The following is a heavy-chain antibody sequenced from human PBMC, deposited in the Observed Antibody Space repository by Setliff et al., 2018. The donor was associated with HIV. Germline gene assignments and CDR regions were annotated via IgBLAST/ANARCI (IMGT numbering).Heavy chain of an antibody. CDR2: INGYNGNT. J-gene: IGHJ4*02. CDR3: VRDPGGVYSPPDY. CDR1: GYSFTTSG. Sequence: PGPSVKVSCKASGYSFTTSGISWVRQAPGQGLEWMAWINGYNGNTNYAPKFQVRVTMTTDTSTSTAYMELRSLRSDDTAVYYCVRDPGGVYSPPDYWGQGTLVTVSS. V-gene: IGHV1-18*01. D-gene: IGHD3-16*01.